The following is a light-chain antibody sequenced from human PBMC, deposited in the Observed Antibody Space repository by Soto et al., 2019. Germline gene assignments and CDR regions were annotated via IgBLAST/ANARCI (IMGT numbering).Light chain of an antibody. CDR3: QQYNNGYT. J-gene: IGKJ2*01. V-gene: IGKV3-15*01. CDR2: GAS. CDR1: QSVSSN. Sequence: EIVMTQSPATLSVSPGARATLSCRASQSVSSNLAWYQQKPGQAPRLLIYGASTRATGIPARFSGSGSGTEFTLTISSLRSEAFAVYYCQQYNNGYTFGQGTKLEIK.